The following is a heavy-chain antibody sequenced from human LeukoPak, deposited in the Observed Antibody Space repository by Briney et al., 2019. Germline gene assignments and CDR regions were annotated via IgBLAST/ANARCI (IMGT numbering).Heavy chain of an antibody. CDR2: IFTSGTT. CDR3: ATDRPHSGSYYAY. D-gene: IGHD1-26*01. CDR1: GASISSYY. J-gene: IGHJ4*02. Sequence: SETLSLTCTVSGASISSYYWSWIRQPAGKGLEWIGRIFTSGTTNYNPSLRSRVTMSVDTSKNQVSLKLSSVTAADTAVYYCATDRPHSGSYYAYWGQGTLVTVSA. V-gene: IGHV4-4*07.